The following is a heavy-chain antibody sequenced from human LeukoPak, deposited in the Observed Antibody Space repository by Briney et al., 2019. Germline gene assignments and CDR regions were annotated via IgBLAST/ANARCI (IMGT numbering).Heavy chain of an antibody. CDR3: ARDRQLVLYYYYYMDV. CDR2: IWYDGSNK. V-gene: IGHV3-33*01. Sequence: GGSLRLSCAASGFTFSSYAMHWVRQAPGKGLEWVAVIWYDGSNKYYADSVKGRFTISRDNSKNTLYLQLNSLRAEDTAVYYCARDRQLVLYYYYYMDVWGKGTTVTVSS. CDR1: GFTFSSYA. D-gene: IGHD6-6*01. J-gene: IGHJ6*03.